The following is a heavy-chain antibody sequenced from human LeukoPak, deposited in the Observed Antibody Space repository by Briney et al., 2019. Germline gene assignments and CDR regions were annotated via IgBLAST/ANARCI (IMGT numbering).Heavy chain of an antibody. CDR3: ARDQGIAAAAPPGVN. V-gene: IGHV1-46*01. J-gene: IGHJ4*02. D-gene: IGHD6-13*01. CDR2: INPSGGST. Sequence: GASVKVSCKASGDTFTRYYMHWVRQAPGQGLEWMAMINPSGGSTTYAQKFLGKVTMTTDTSTRTAYMELSSLRFEDTAVYYCARDQGIAAAAPPGVNWGQGTLVTVSS. CDR1: GDTFTRYY.